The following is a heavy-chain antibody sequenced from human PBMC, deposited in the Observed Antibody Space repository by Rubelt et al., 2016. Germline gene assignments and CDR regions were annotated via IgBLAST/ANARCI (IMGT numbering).Heavy chain of an antibody. CDR1: GLTVRSNY. CDR3: ARRWYYGSQNSQYHFDS. V-gene: IGHV3-66*04. CDR2: INSAGDT. Sequence: PGGSLRLSCGASGLTVRSNYMSWVRQAPGKGLEWVSMINSAGDTYYADSVKGRFVISRDNSKNTLYLQMSSLRAEDTAVYYCARRWYYGSQNSQYHFDSWGQGTWSPSPQ. J-gene: IGHJ4*02. D-gene: IGHD3-10*01.